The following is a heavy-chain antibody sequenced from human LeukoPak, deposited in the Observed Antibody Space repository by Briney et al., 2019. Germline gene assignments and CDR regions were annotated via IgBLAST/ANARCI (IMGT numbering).Heavy chain of an antibody. J-gene: IGHJ3*02. V-gene: IGHV3-21*01. CDR2: ISSSSSYI. CDR3: ARGYYYDSSGYYPYHDAFDI. D-gene: IGHD3-22*01. Sequence: GGSLRLSCAASGFTFSSYSMNWVRQAPGKGLEWVSSISSSSSYIYYANSVKGRFTISRGNAKNSLYLQMNSLRAEDTAVYYCARGYYYDSSGYYPYHDAFDIWGQGTMVTVSS. CDR1: GFTFSSYS.